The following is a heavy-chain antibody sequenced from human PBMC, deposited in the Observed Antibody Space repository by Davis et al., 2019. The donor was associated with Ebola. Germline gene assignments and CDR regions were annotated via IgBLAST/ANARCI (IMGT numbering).Heavy chain of an antibody. CDR2: ISTDGSTT. CDR1: GFTFNIYW. V-gene: IGHV3-74*01. CDR3: TRVPRDRYGYEGDY. D-gene: IGHD5-12*01. J-gene: IGHJ4*02. Sequence: GESLKISCAASGFTFNIYWMQWVRHAPGKGLEWVSHISTDGSTTNYADLVRGRFTISRVNAENTLYLQLNSLRVEDTAVYYCTRVPRDRYGYEGDYWGQGTLVTVSS.